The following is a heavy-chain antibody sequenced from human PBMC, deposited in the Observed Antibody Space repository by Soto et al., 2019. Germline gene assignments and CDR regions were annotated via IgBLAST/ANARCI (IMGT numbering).Heavy chain of an antibody. CDR3: ASQSHYSSGYSFDY. Sequence: GGSLRLSCAASGFTFSSYSMNWVRQAPGKGLEWVSYISSSSSTIYYADSVKGRFTISRDNAKNSLYLQMNSLRAEDTAVYYCASQSHYSSGYSFDYWGQRTLVTVSS. D-gene: IGHD3-22*01. V-gene: IGHV3-48*01. CDR2: ISSSSSTI. J-gene: IGHJ4*02. CDR1: GFTFSSYS.